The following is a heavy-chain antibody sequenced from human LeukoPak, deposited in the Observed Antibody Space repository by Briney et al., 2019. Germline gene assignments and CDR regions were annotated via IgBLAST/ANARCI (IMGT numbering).Heavy chain of an antibody. CDR2: IDWDDDK. CDR3: ARMTYYYDSSGYTSVRIFDY. D-gene: IGHD3-22*01. V-gene: IGHV2-70*11. Sequence: SGPTLLNPTQTLTLTCTFSGFSLSTSGMCVSWIRQPPGKALEWLARIDWDDDKYYTTSLKTRLTIPKHTSKHQVVLTITNMDPVDTATYYCARMTYYYDSSGYTSVRIFDYWGQGTLVTVSS. CDR1: GFSLSTSGMC. J-gene: IGHJ4*02.